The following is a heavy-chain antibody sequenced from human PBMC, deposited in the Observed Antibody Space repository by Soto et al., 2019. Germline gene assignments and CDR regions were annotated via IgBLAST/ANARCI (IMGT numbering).Heavy chain of an antibody. Sequence: GASVDVSCKSSCYSFTSYVSIWVRQAPGQGLEWMGWISSYNGNTNYSQKLQGRVTMTTDTSTSTAYMELRSLRSDDTAVYYCARDRDSGSLLPWGQGTLVTVSS. CDR1: CYSFTSYV. J-gene: IGHJ5*02. CDR2: ISSYNGNT. D-gene: IGHD1-26*01. CDR3: ARDRDSGSLLP. V-gene: IGHV1-18*01.